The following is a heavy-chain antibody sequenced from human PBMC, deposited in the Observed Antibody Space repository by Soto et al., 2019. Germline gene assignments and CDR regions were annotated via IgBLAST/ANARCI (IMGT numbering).Heavy chain of an antibody. CDR2: INPSGGST. V-gene: IGHV1-46*01. CDR1: GYTFTSYY. D-gene: IGHD4-17*01. J-gene: IGHJ4*02. CDR3: ARGFNGDYAGGGD. Sequence: QVQLVQSGAEVKKPGASVKVSCKASGYTFTSYYMHWVRQAPGQGLEWMGIINPSGGSTSYAQKFQGRATMPRDTSTSTAYMELSSLRSEDTAVNYWARGFNGDYAGGGDWGQGTLVTVSS.